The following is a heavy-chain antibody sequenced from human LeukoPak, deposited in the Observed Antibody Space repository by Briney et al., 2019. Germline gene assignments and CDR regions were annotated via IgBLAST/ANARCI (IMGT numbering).Heavy chain of an antibody. CDR2: FYTGGST. J-gene: IGHJ4*02. V-gene: IGHV4-4*07. Sequence: SETLSLTCTVSGGSFSSYYWSWIRQPAGKGLEWIGRFYTGGSTNYNPSLKSRVTMSVDTSKNQFSLKLSSVTAADTAVYYCARDGSGYSYDWRGQGTLVTVSS. CDR1: GGSFSSYY. D-gene: IGHD5-18*01. CDR3: ARDGSGYSYDW.